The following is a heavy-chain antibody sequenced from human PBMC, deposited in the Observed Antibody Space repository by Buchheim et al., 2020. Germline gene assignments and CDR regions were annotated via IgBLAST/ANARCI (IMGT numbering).Heavy chain of an antibody. CDR1: GFTFSSYA. J-gene: IGHJ4*02. D-gene: IGHD6-6*01. CDR2: ITDGVGT. V-gene: IGHV3-23*01. Sequence: EVQLLESGGGLVQPGGSLRLSCAASGFTFSSYAMSWVRQAPGKGLEWVSVITDGVGTFYADSVKGRFSISRDNSKKMLDLQMNSLRAEDTAVYYCAKVRSITDKMFDYWGQGTL. CDR3: AKVRSITDKMFDY.